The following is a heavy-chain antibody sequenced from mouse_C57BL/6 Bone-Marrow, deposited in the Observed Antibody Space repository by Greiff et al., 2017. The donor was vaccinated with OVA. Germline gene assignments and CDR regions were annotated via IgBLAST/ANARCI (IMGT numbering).Heavy chain of an antibody. V-gene: IGHV14-4*01. CDR3: TITVDYAMDY. CDR2: LDPENGDT. Sequence: EVKLQQSGAELVRPGASVKLSCTASGFNIKDDYMHWVKQRPEQGLEWIGWLDPENGDTEYASKFQGKATITADTSSNTAYLQLSSLTSEDTAVYYCTITVDYAMDYWGQGTSVTVSS. D-gene: IGHD1-1*01. J-gene: IGHJ4*01. CDR1: GFNIKDDY.